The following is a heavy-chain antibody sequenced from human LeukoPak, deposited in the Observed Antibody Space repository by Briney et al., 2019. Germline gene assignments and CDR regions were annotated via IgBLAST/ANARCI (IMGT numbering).Heavy chain of an antibody. V-gene: IGHV4-59*08. Sequence: TPSETLSLTCTVSGVSISSYYWSWIRQPPGKGLEWIGYIYYSGSTNYNPSLKSRVTISVDTSKNQVSLKLSSVTAADTAVYYCASLGGTYDYWGQGTLVTVSS. CDR2: IYYSGST. CDR1: GVSISSYY. J-gene: IGHJ4*02. CDR3: ASLGGTYDY. D-gene: IGHD1-26*01.